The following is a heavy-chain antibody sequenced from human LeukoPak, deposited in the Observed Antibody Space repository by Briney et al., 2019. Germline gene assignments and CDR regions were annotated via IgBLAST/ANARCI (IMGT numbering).Heavy chain of an antibody. CDR2: IKSKTDGGTT. D-gene: IGHD3-22*01. CDR3: TTDRLGYYDSSGYYYAGFDY. Sequence: AGGSLRLSCAASGFTFSNAWMSWVRQAPGKGLEWVGRIKSKTDGGTTDYAAPVKGRFTISRDDSKNTLYLQMNSLKTEDTAVYYCTTDRLGYYDSSGYYYAGFDYWGQGTLVTVSS. CDR1: GFTFSNAW. J-gene: IGHJ4*02. V-gene: IGHV3-15*01.